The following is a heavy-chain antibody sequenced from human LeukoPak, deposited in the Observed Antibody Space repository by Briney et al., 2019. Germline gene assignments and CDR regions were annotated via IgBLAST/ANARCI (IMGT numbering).Heavy chain of an antibody. CDR3: ATGTYPFEY. V-gene: IGHV4-59*02. CDR2: MYSSGST. D-gene: IGHD3-10*01. CDR1: GGSVSTYDY. Sequence: SETLSLTCAVSGGSVSTYDYWSWIRQPPGKGLEWIGLMYSSGSTNYNPSLKSRVTMSVDTSKNQLSLRLNSVTAVDTAVYYCATGTYPFEYWGQGTLVTVSS. J-gene: IGHJ4*02.